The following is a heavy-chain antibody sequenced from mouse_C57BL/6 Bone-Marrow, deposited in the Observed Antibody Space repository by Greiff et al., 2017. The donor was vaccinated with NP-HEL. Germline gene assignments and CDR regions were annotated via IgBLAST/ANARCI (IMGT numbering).Heavy chain of an antibody. Sequence: QVQLKQSGPELVKPGASVKISCKASGYAFSSSWMNWVKQRPGKGLEWIGRFYPGDGDTNYNGKFKGKATLTADKSSSTVYMQLSSLTSEDSAVFFCERKDTNRYRGKVATVTVYS. CDR3: ERKDTNRY. CDR2: FYPGDGDT. J-gene: IGHJ2*01. V-gene: IGHV1-82*01. CDR1: GYAFSSSW. D-gene: IGHD1-1*01.